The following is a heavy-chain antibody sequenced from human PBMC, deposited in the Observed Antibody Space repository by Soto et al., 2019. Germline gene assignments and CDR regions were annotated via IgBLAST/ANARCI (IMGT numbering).Heavy chain of an antibody. J-gene: IGHJ4*02. CDR1: GFTFSSYG. D-gene: IGHD3-10*02. CDR3: ATTLLCPFDY. Sequence: GSLRLSCAASGFTFSSYGMHWVRQAPGKGLEWVAVIWYDGSNKYYADSVKGRFTISRDNSKNTLYLQMNSLRAEDTDVYYCATTLLCPFDYWGQGTLVTVSS. CDR2: IWYDGSNK. V-gene: IGHV3-33*01.